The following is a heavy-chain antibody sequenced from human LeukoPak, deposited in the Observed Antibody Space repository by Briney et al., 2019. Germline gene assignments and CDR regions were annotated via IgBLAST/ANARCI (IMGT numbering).Heavy chain of an antibody. Sequence: GASVKVSCKTSGYTFTYYVISWVRQAPGQGLEWMGWINAYNGNTNDAQKFQGRVTMITDTSTSTAYMELRSLRSDDTAVYYCARGEKPYDYWGQGTLVSVSS. J-gene: IGHJ4*02. CDR1: GYTFTYYV. V-gene: IGHV1-18*01. D-gene: IGHD1-26*01. CDR2: INAYNGNT. CDR3: ARGEKPYDY.